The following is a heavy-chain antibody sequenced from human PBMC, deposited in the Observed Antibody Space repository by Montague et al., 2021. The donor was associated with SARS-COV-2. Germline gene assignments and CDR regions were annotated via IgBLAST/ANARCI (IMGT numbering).Heavy chain of an antibody. Sequence: SETLSLTCAVYGASFSAYYWSWIRQPPGKGLEWMAEISHSGSTNYNPSLKGRVTISADTSKSQFSLNLSSVTAADTAVYYCARGRRTDRLLDRRAFEIWGQGTMVTVSS. CDR3: ARGRRTDRLLDRRAFEI. D-gene: IGHD3-9*01. CDR2: ISHSGST. CDR1: GASFSAYY. V-gene: IGHV4-34*01. J-gene: IGHJ3*02.